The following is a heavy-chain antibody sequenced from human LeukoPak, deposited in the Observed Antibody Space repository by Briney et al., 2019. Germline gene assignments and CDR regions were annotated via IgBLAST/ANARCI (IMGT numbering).Heavy chain of an antibody. CDR1: GYTFTSYG. J-gene: IGHJ3*02. CDR3: ARDTPYYYDSSGFLAFDI. CDR2: ISAYNGNT. V-gene: IGHV1-18*01. D-gene: IGHD3-22*01. Sequence: ASVKVSCKASGYTFTSYGISWVRQAPGQGLEWMGWISAYNGNTNYAQKLQGRVTMTTDTSTSTAYMELRSLRSDDTAVYYCARDTPYYYDSSGFLAFDIWGQGTMVTVSS.